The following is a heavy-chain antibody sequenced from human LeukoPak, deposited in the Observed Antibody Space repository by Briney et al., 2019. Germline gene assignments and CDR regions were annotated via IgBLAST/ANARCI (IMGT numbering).Heavy chain of an antibody. CDR1: GFTFSSYS. J-gene: IGHJ4*02. D-gene: IGHD6-19*01. CDR3: AKDSSGWYETFAY. CDR2: ISSSSSTI. Sequence: GGSLRLSCAASGFTFSSYSMNWVRQAPGKGLEWVSYISSSSSTIYYADSVKGRFTISRDNAKNSLYLQMNSLRAEDTAVYYCAKDSSGWYETFAYWGQGTLVTVSS. V-gene: IGHV3-48*01.